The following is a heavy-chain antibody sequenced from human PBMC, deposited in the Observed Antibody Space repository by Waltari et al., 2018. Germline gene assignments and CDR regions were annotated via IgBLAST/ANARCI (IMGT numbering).Heavy chain of an antibody. CDR1: GFTFSSYA. J-gene: IGHJ4*02. D-gene: IGHD3-3*01. CDR3: AEHYDFWSGYSY. Sequence: EVQLLESGGGLVQPGGSLRLSCAASGFTFSSYAMSWVRQAPGKGLEWVSAISGSGGSTYYAESVKGRFTISRNNSKNTLYLQMNSLRAEDTAVYYCAEHYDFWSGYSYWGQGTLVTVSS. CDR2: ISGSGGST. V-gene: IGHV3-23*01.